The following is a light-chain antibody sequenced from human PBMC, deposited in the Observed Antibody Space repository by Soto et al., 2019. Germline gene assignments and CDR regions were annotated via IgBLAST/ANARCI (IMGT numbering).Light chain of an antibody. CDR1: QSISRA. CDR3: QQYKNWPPTT. Sequence: EIVMTQSPAIVSASPGERATLYCKASQSISRALAWYQQKAGQAPRLLIYGASARATGVPARFSGFGSGTEYSLTISSLQSEDFAVYYCQQYKNWPPTTFGQGTKVDIK. CDR2: GAS. J-gene: IGKJ1*01. V-gene: IGKV3-15*01.